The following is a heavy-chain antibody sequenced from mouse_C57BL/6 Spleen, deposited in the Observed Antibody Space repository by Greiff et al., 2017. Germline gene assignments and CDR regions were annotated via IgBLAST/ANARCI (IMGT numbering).Heavy chain of an antibody. CDR2: FYPGSGSI. V-gene: IGHV1-62-2*01. CDR1: GYTFTEYT. D-gene: IGHD3-2*02. CDR3: ARHEEGQLRLGYRFAY. J-gene: IGHJ3*01. Sequence: VQLQQSGAELVKPGASVKLSCKASGYTFTEYTIHWVKQRSGQGLEWIGWFYPGSGSIKYNEKFKDKATLTADKSSSTVYMELSRVTSEYSAVYVCARHEEGQLRLGYRFAYWGQGTLVTVSA.